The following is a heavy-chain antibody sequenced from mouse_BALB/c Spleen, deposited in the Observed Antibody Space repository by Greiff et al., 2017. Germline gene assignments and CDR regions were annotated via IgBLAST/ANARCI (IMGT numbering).Heavy chain of an antibody. Sequence: DVHLVESGGGLVQPGGSLKLSCAASGFTFSSYTLSWVRQTPEKRLEWVAYISNGGGSTYYPDTVKGRFTISRDNAKNTLYLQMSSLKSEDTAMYYCARQGEGAMDYWGQGTSGTVSS. V-gene: IGHV5-12-2*01. CDR1: GFTFSSYT. D-gene: IGHD3-3*01. CDR2: ISNGGGST. J-gene: IGHJ4*01. CDR3: ARQGEGAMDY.